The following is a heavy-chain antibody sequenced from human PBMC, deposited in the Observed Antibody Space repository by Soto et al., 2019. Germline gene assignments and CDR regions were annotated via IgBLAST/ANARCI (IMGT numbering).Heavy chain of an antibody. CDR1: GFTVSSNY. CDR2: IYSGGST. CDR3: AREWELPNYYGMDV. Sequence: EVQLVESGGGLIQPGGSLRLSCAASGFTVSSNYMSWVRQAPGKGLEWVPVIYSGGSTYYADSVKGRFTISRDNSKNTVHLQMNSLRAEDTAVYYCAREWELPNYYGMDVWGQGTTVTVSS. D-gene: IGHD1-26*01. J-gene: IGHJ6*02. V-gene: IGHV3-53*01.